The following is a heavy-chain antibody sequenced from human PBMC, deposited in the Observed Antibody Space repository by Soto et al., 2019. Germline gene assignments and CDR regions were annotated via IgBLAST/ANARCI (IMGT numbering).Heavy chain of an antibody. J-gene: IGHJ4*02. Sequence: EVQLVETGGGLIQPGGSLRLSCAASGFTVSSNYMSWVRQAPGKGLEWVSVIYSGGSTYYADSVKGRFTISRDNSKNTLYLQMNSLRAEDTAVYYCARDVPPLAYDSSGYWGYFDYWGQGTLVTVSS. CDR1: GFTVSSNY. V-gene: IGHV3-53*02. CDR2: IYSGGST. CDR3: ARDVPPLAYDSSGYWGYFDY. D-gene: IGHD3-22*01.